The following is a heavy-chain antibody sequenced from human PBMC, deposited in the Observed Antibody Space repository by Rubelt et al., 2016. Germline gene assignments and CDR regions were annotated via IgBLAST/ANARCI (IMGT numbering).Heavy chain of an antibody. Sequence: QVQLVESGGGVVQPGRSLRLSCAASGYTFSSYAMHWVRQAPGKGLEWVAVISYDGSNKYYADSVKGRFTSSRDNSKNTLYLQMNSLRAEDTAVYYCAKGLREGPYHYGMDVWGQGTTVTVSS. D-gene: IGHD1-26*01. CDR3: AKGLREGPYHYGMDV. CDR1: GYTFSSYA. J-gene: IGHJ6*02. V-gene: IGHV3-30*04. CDR2: ISYDGSNK.